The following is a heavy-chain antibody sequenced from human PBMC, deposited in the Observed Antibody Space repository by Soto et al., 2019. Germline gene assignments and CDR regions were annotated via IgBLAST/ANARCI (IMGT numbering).Heavy chain of an antibody. CDR3: ARQHYGSGNLKYGMDV. V-gene: IGHV4-4*02. CDR2: IYHSGST. CDR1: GGSISSSNW. Sequence: QVQLQESGPGLVKPSGTLSLTCAVSGGSISSSNWWSWVRQPPGKGLEWIGEIYHSGSTNYNPSPKTRVTRSEDKSKNQFSLNLSSVTAADTAGYYCARQHYGSGNLKYGMDVWGQGTTVTVSS. D-gene: IGHD3-10*01. J-gene: IGHJ6*02.